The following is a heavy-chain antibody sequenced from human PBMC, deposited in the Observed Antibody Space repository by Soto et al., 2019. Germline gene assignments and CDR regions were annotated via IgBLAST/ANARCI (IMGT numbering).Heavy chain of an antibody. J-gene: IGHJ6*02. Sequence: QVQLKQWGAGLLKPSETLSLTCAVYGASFSGHHWTWIRQPPGKGLEWIGEIYHSGSTNYSPSLESRVTMSVDTSKNQFSLKLSSVTAADAAVYYCTRDSSSISYRGYYGMDVWGRGTTVTVS. CDR2: IYHSGST. CDR1: GASFSGHH. V-gene: IGHV4-34*01. D-gene: IGHD2-2*01. CDR3: TRDSSSISYRGYYGMDV.